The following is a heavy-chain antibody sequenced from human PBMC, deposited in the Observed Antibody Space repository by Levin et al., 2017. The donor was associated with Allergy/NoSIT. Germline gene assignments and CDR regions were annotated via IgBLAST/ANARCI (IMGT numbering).Heavy chain of an antibody. CDR1: GGAFSTQV. V-gene: IGHV1-69*13. CDR3: AMGRLQYDLGN. J-gene: IGHJ4*02. CDR2: IVPALRAA. D-gene: IGHD4-11*01. Sequence: SVKVSCQASGGAFSTQVISWLRQAPGQGLEWMGGIVPALRAANSAQKLQGRVTVTADESTKKASMELSSLTSEDTAVYFCAMGRLQYDLGNWGQRTLVTVSS.